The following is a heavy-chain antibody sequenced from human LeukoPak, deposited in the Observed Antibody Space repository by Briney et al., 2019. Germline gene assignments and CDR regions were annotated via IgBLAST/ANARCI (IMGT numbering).Heavy chain of an antibody. Sequence: PSETLSLTCAVYGGSFSGYYWSWIRQPPGKGLEWIGEINHSGSTNYNPSLKSRVTIPVDTSKNQFSLKLSSVTAADTAVYYCARLEMAIGGFDYWGQGTLVTVSS. CDR1: GGSFSGYY. V-gene: IGHV4-34*01. D-gene: IGHD2-21*01. CDR3: ARLEMAIGGFDY. J-gene: IGHJ4*02. CDR2: INHSGST.